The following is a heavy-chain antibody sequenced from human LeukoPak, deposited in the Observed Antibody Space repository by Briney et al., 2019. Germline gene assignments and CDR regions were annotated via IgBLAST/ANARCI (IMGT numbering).Heavy chain of an antibody. D-gene: IGHD3-16*01. CDR2: IYPSSGGT. Sequence: ASVKASCKTSGYTFTGHHIHWVRQAPAQGLEWMGWIYPSSGGTQYGQKFKGRVTMTRDTSVSTAYMELTRLQFDDTAVYYCVGVTYSSYDDFDYWGQGTLVTVSS. CDR3: VGVTYSSYDDFDY. CDR1: GYTFTGHH. J-gene: IGHJ4*02. V-gene: IGHV1-2*02.